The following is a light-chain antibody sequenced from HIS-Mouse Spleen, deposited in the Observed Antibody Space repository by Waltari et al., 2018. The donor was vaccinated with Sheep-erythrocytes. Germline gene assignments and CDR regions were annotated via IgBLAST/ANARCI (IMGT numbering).Light chain of an antibody. J-gene: IGLJ3*02. Sequence: QSALTQPASVSVSPGQSITISCTGTSSDVGSYNLVSWYQQHPGKAPKLMIYEGSKRPSGVSNRFSGSKSGNTASLTISGLQAEDEADYYCCSYAGSSTPWVFGGGTKLTAL. CDR1: SSDVGSYNL. V-gene: IGLV2-23*01. CDR3: CSYAGSSTPWV. CDR2: EGS.